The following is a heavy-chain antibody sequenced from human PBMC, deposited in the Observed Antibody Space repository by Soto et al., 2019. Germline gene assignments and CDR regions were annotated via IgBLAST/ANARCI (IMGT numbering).Heavy chain of an antibody. D-gene: IGHD5-12*01. V-gene: IGHV3-21*01. Sequence: EVQLVESGGGRVKPGGSLRLSCAASGFTFSDYSMNWVRQAQGKGLEWVSSISGRSTYIYYADSLKGRLTISRDNTKNSLYLQMNSLRAEDTAVYYCARRGYSGYSLDSWGQGTLVTVSS. CDR2: ISGRSTYI. CDR3: ARRGYSGYSLDS. CDR1: GFTFSDYS. J-gene: IGHJ5*01.